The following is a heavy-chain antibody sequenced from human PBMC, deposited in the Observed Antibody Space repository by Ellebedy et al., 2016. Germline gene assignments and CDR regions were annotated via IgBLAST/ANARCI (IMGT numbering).Heavy chain of an antibody. CDR3: ATTVWFRSEC. J-gene: IGHJ4*02. CDR2: IKTDGSDT. V-gene: IGHV3-7*03. Sequence: GESLKISCAVSGLTFSDYWMTWIRQAPGKGLEWVANIKTDGSDTYYADSVKGRFTVSRDNAKNSLFLQMNSVRVDDTALYYCATTVWFRSECWGQGTLVTVSS. D-gene: IGHD3-3*01. CDR1: GLTFSDYW.